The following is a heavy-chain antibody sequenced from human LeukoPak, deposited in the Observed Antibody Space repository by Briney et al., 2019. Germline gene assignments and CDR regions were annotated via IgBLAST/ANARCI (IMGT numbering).Heavy chain of an antibody. D-gene: IGHD5-18*01. CDR3: ARVEGNNYGNYYYYGMDV. V-gene: IGHV4-59*01. J-gene: IGHJ6*04. CDR1: GGSISSDY. Sequence: SETLSLTCTVSGGSISSDYWSWIRQPPGKGQEWIGNIYYSGSTNYNPSLKSRVTISVDTSKNQFSLKLSSVTAADTAVYYCARVEGNNYGNYYYYGMDVWGKGTTVTVSS. CDR2: IYYSGST.